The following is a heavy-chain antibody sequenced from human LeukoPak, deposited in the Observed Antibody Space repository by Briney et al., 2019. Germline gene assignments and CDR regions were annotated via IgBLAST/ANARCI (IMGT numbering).Heavy chain of an antibody. Sequence: ASVKVSCKASGYTFTGYYIHWVRQAPGQGLEWMGWINPNSGNTGYAQKFQGRVTITRNTSISTAYMELSSLRSEDTAVYYCARRRLTGRVYMDVWGKGTTVTVSS. V-gene: IGHV1-8*03. CDR3: ARRRLTGRVYMDV. D-gene: IGHD1-20*01. CDR2: INPNSGNT. CDR1: GYTFTGYY. J-gene: IGHJ6*03.